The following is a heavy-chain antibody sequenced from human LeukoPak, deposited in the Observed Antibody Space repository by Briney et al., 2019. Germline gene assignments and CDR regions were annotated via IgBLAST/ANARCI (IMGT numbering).Heavy chain of an antibody. J-gene: IGHJ4*02. V-gene: IGHV3-48*01. D-gene: IGHD3-22*01. Sequence: GGSLRLSCTASAFTFNNFPMHWVRQAPGKGLEWVSYISSSSSTIYHADSVKGRFTISRDNAKNSLYLQMNSLRAEDTAVCYCARVSYYDSSFDYWGQGTLVTVSS. CDR1: AFTFNNFP. CDR2: ISSSSSTI. CDR3: ARVSYYDSSFDY.